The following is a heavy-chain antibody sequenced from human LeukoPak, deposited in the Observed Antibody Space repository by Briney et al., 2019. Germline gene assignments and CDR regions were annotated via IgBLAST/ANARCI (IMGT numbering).Heavy chain of an antibody. V-gene: IGHV4-34*01. CDR1: GGSFSGYY. Sequence: SETLSLTCAVYGGSFSGYYWSWIRQPPGKGLEWIGKINHSGSTNYNPSLKSRVTISVDTSKNQFSLKLSSVTAADTAVYYCARTYYYDSSGTPGDYWGQGTLVTVSS. CDR3: ARTYYYDSSGTPGDY. D-gene: IGHD3-22*01. CDR2: INHSGST. J-gene: IGHJ4*02.